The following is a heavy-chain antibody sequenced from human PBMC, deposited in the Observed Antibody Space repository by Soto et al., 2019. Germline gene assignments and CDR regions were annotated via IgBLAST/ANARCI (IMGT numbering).Heavy chain of an antibody. Sequence: GGSLRLSCAASGYTFSSYWMHWVRQAPGKGLVWVSRVNGDGSSTSYADPVKGRFTISRDNAKNTVHLQMDSLRAEDTAVYYCARVMANLPWYFDYWGQGTLVTVSS. J-gene: IGHJ4*02. CDR3: ARVMANLPWYFDY. V-gene: IGHV3-74*01. CDR1: GYTFSSYW. D-gene: IGHD2-8*01. CDR2: VNGDGSST.